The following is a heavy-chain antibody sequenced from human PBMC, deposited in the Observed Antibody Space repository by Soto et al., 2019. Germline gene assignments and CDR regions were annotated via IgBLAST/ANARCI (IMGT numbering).Heavy chain of an antibody. CDR3: ARYRREAVAGYTLDN. D-gene: IGHD6-13*01. J-gene: IGHJ4*02. CDR2: IYHSGST. CDR1: GSFVSSGAYY. V-gene: IGHV4-61*08. Sequence: SETLSLTCSVSGSFVSSGAYYWNWIRQPPGKGLEWIGHIYHSGSTNYNPSLKSRLTMSVDTSKNQFSLKVNSMTAADTAVYYCARYRREAVAGYTLDNWGQGILVTVSS.